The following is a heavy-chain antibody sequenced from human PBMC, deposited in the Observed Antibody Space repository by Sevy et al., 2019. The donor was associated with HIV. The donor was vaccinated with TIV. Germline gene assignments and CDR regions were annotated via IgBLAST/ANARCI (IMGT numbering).Heavy chain of an antibody. J-gene: IGHJ3*02. CDR1: GGSVSSGSYY. D-gene: IGHD5-12*01. Sequence: SETLSLTCTVSGGSVSSGSYYWSWIRQPPGKGLEWIGYIYYSGSTNYNPSLKSRVTISVDTSKNQFSLKLSSVTAADTAVYYCARGGEYSGYDLEAFDIRGQGTMVTVSS. CDR2: IYYSGST. V-gene: IGHV4-61*01. CDR3: ARGGEYSGYDLEAFDI.